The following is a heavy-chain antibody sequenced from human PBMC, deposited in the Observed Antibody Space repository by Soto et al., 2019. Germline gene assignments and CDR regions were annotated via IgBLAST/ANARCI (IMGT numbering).Heavy chain of an antibody. V-gene: IGHV4-31*03. Sequence: SETLSLTCTVSGGSIISGGYYWIWIRQHPGKGLEWIGYIYYSGSTYYSPSLKSRVTISVDTSKNQFSLRLSSVTAADTAVYYCARVYCSNGVCYTASHGFDIWGQGTMVTVSS. CDR3: ARVYCSNGVCYTASHGFDI. CDR1: GGSIISGGYY. CDR2: IYYSGST. J-gene: IGHJ3*02. D-gene: IGHD2-8*01.